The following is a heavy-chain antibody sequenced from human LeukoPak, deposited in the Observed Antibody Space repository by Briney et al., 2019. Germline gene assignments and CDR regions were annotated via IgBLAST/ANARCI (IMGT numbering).Heavy chain of an antibody. CDR2: ISGSGGST. CDR1: GFTFSSYA. J-gene: IGHJ4*02. CDR3: AKDLHRYYDSSGYFDY. D-gene: IGHD3-22*01. V-gene: IGHV3-23*01. Sequence: GGSLRLSCAASGFTFSSYAMSWVRQAPGKGLEWVSAISGSGGSTYYADSVKGRFTISRDNSRNTLYLQMNSLRAEDTAVYYCAKDLHRYYDSSGYFDYWGQGTLVTVSS.